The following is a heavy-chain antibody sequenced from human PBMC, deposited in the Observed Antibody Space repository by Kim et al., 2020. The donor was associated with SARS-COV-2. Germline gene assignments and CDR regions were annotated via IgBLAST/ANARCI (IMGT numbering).Heavy chain of an antibody. J-gene: IGHJ4*02. V-gene: IGHV3-48*03. CDR2: ISSSGSTI. CDR1: GFTFSSYE. Sequence: GGSLRLSCAASGFTFSSYEMNWVRQAPGKGLEWVSYISSSGSTIYYADSVKGRFTISRDNAKNSLYLQMNSLRAEDTAVYYCARVLSDIVVVPAAMDPTPDYFDYWGQGTLVTVSS. D-gene: IGHD2-2*01. CDR3: ARVLSDIVVVPAAMDPTPDYFDY.